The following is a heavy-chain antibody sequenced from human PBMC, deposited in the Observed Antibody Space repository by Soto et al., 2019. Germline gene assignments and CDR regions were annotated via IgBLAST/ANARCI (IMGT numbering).Heavy chain of an antibody. CDR2: IGTAGDT. Sequence: GGSLSLSCAASGFTFSSYDMHWVRQATGKGLEWVSAIGTAGDTYYPGSVKGRFTISRENAKNSLYLQMNSLRAEDTAVYYCARERYYYDSSGYQRLYYFDYWGQGTLVTVSS. V-gene: IGHV3-13*01. J-gene: IGHJ4*02. CDR1: GFTFSSYD. CDR3: ARERYYYDSSGYQRLYYFDY. D-gene: IGHD3-22*01.